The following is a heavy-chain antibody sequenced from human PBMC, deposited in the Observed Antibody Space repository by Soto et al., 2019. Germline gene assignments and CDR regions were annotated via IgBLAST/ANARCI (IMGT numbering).Heavy chain of an antibody. Sequence: SVKVSCKASGFTFTSSAVQWVRQARGQRLEWIGWIVVGSGNTNYAQKFQERVTITRDMSTSTAYMELSSLRSEDTAVYYCAAPLPRYGLASYYHAIFTGPHHRYCYYGMDVWGQGXTVTVSS. V-gene: IGHV1-58*01. D-gene: IGHD3-10*01. CDR2: IVVGSGNT. J-gene: IGHJ6*02. CDR3: AAPLPRYGLASYYHAIFTGPHHRYCYYGMDV. CDR1: GFTFTSSA.